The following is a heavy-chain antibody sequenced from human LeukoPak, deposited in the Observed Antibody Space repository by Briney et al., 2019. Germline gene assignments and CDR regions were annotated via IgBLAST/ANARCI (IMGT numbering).Heavy chain of an antibody. CDR3: ARTGISGPPQFTGSQIDY. J-gene: IGHJ4*02. D-gene: IGHD1-14*01. CDR2: INPSGGST. V-gene: IGHV1-46*01. Sequence: ASVKVSCKASGYTFTSYYMHWVRQAPGQGLEWMGIINPSGGSTSYAQKFQGRVTMTRDTSTSTVYMELSSLRSEDTAVYYCARTGISGPPQFTGSQIDYWGQGTLVTVSS. CDR1: GYTFTSYY.